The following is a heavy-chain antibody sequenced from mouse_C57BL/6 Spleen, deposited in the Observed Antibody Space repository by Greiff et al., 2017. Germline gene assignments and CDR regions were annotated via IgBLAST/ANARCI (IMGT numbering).Heavy chain of an antibody. V-gene: IGHV5-4*01. CDR1: GFTFSSYA. Sequence: EVNVVESGGGLVKPGGSLKLSCAASGFTFSSYAMSWVRQTPEKRLEWVATISDGGSYTYYPDNVKGRFTISRDNAKNNLYLQMSHLKSEDTAMYYCARERGNSYWYFDVWGTGTTVTVSS. CDR2: ISDGGSYT. J-gene: IGHJ1*03. CDR3: ARERGNSYWYFDV. D-gene: IGHD2-1*01.